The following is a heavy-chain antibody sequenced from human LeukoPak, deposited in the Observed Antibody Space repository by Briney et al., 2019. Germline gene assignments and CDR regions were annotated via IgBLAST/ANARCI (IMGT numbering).Heavy chain of an antibody. CDR1: GYSFTSYW. CDR3: ARRISNIFDWFDS. CDR2: IFPRDSDT. Sequence: GESLKVSCKGSGYSFTSYWIGWVRQMPGKGLEWMGFIFPRDSDTAYSPSFQGQVTFSVDESISTAYLQWSSLKASDTAMYYCARRISNIFDWFDSWGQGTQVIVSS. D-gene: IGHD3-3*01. J-gene: IGHJ5*01. V-gene: IGHV5-51*01.